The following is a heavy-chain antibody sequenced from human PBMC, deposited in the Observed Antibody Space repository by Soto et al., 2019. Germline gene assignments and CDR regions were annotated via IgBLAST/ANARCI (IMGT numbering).Heavy chain of an antibody. J-gene: IGHJ6*02. CDR1: GFTVSSNY. CDR2: IYSGGST. Sequence: EVQLVESGGGLVKPGGSLRLSCAASGFTVSSNYMSWVRQAPGKGLEWVSVIYSGGSTYYADSVKGRFTISRDNSKNTLYLQMNSLRAEDTAVYYCARMGVIPFYYYGMDVWGQGTTVTVSS. CDR3: ARMGVIPFYYYGMDV. V-gene: IGHV3-66*01. D-gene: IGHD3-16*02.